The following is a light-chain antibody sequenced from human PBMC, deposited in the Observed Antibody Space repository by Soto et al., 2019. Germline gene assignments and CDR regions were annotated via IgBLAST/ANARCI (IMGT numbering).Light chain of an antibody. J-gene: IGLJ3*02. CDR3: CSYTASDLWV. V-gene: IGLV2-14*01. CDR2: RVS. Sequence: QSVLTQPASVSGYPGQSITISCTGTSSDVGSSNYVSWYQQYPGKVPKLLIDRVSNRPSGVSNRFSGSKSGNTASLTISGLQADDEADYFCCSYTASDLWVFGGGTKVTVL. CDR1: SSDVGSSNY.